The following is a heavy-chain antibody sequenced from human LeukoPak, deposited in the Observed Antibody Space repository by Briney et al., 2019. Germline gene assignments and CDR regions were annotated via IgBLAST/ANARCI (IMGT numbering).Heavy chain of an antibody. V-gene: IGHV1-2*02. J-gene: IGHJ6*02. CDR1: GYTFTGHY. CDR2: INPNSGGT. D-gene: IGHD1-20*01. CDR3: ARDPQINWTDHLYGMDV. Sequence: EASVRVSCKASGYTFTGHYMHWVRQAPGQGLEWMGWINPNSGGTNYAQKFQGRVTMTRDTSISTAYMELSRLKSDDTAVYYCARDPQINWTDHLYGMDVWGQGTTVTVSS.